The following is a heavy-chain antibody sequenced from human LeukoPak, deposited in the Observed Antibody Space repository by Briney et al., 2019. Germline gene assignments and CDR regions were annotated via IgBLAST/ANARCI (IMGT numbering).Heavy chain of an antibody. D-gene: IGHD6-13*01. J-gene: IGHJ4*02. CDR3: ARDPLYSSSWYVVPDY. Sequence: WASVKVSCKASGYTFTSYYMHWVRQAPGQGLEWMGIINPSGGSTSYAQRFQGRVTMTRDMSTSTVYMELSSLRSEDTAVYYCARDPLYSSSWYVVPDYWGQGTLVTVSS. V-gene: IGHV1-46*01. CDR2: INPSGGST. CDR1: GYTFTSYY.